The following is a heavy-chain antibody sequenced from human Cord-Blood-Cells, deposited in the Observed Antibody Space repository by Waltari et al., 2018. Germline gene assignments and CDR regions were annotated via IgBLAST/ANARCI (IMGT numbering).Heavy chain of an antibody. J-gene: IGHJ3*02. CDR1: GYTFTGYY. CDR3: ARDLKGGDAFDI. D-gene: IGHD2-15*01. Sequence: QVQLVQSGAEVKKPGASVKVSCKASGYTFTGYYMHWVRQAPGQGLEWMGWINPNSGGTNYAQKCQGWVTMTRDTSISTAYMELSRLRSDDTAVYYCARDLKGGDAFDIWGQGTMVTVSS. CDR2: INPNSGGT. V-gene: IGHV1-2*04.